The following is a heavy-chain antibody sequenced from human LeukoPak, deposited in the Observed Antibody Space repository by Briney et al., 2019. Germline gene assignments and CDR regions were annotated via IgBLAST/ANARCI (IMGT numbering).Heavy chain of an antibody. CDR3: ASDVPASIDYFQH. J-gene: IGHJ1*01. CDR2: IYTSGST. D-gene: IGHD2-2*02. CDR1: GGSISSGTYF. Sequence: SETLSLTCTVSGGSISSGTYFWSWIRQPAGKGLEWIGRIYTSGSTNYNPSLKSRVTMSVDTSRNQFSLRLSSVTAADTAVYYCASDVPASIDYFQHWGQGTLVTVSS. V-gene: IGHV4-61*02.